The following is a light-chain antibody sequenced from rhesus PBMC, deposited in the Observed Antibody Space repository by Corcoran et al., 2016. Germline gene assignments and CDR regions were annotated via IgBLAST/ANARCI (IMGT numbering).Light chain of an antibody. J-gene: IGKJ4*01. V-gene: IGKV1-66*01. CDR1: QGINNY. Sequence: DIQMTQSPSSLSASVGDRVTITCRASQGINNYLSWYQQKPGKAPKSLIYYASNLEAGIPSRFSGGKSWADYTLTIRSLLPEDIGTYYCQQYYNLPLTFGGGTKVEVK. CDR3: QQYYNLPLT. CDR2: YAS.